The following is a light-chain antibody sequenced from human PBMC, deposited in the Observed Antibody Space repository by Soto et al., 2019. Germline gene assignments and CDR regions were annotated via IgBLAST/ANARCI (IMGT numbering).Light chain of an antibody. J-gene: IGKJ3*01. Sequence: DIQMTQSPSTLSASVGDRVAITCRASQSVSGWLAWYQQKPGKVPRLLICHASTLEDGVPSRFSGSGSGTVFTLTISLLPPDFSVNYYRQLCNCPLFTFGPGTKVEIK. CDR1: QSVSGW. V-gene: IGKV1-5*03. CDR2: HAS. CDR3: QLCNCPLFT.